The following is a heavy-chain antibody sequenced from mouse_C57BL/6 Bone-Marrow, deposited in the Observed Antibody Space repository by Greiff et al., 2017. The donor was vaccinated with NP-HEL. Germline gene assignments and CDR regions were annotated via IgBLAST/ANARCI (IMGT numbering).Heavy chain of an antibody. CDR1: GDKIKKRE. D-gene: IGHD2-4*01. V-gene: IGHV14-3*01. J-gene: IGHJ3*01. CDR3: AREGDYGVWFAY. Sequence: VQLQQSVAELVRPGASVKLSCTASGDKIKKRERQWVKQRPEKGSEWIGRIDPADGNTKYAPKFQGKATITVDTSSNTAYLQLSSLTSEDTAIYYCAREGDYGVWFAYWGQGTLVTVSA. CDR2: IDPADGNT.